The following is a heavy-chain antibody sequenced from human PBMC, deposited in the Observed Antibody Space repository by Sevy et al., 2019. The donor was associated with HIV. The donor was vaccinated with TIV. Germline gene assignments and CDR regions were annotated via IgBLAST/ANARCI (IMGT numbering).Heavy chain of an antibody. Sequence: GGSLRLSCAASGFTFSSYAMSWVRQAPGKGLEWVSAISDSGGSTCYADSVKGRFTISRDNSKNTLYLQMNSLRAEDTAVYYCAKDDIVVVPASTDWGQGTLVTVSS. CDR3: AKDDIVVVPASTD. J-gene: IGHJ4*02. CDR1: GFTFSSYA. D-gene: IGHD2-2*01. V-gene: IGHV3-23*01. CDR2: ISDSGGST.